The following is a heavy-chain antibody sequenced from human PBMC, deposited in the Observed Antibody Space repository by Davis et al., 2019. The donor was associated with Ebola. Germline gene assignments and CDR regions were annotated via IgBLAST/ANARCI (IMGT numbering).Heavy chain of an antibody. D-gene: IGHD6-13*01. V-gene: IGHV3-33*01. Sequence: GESLKISCAASGFTFSSYGMHWVRQAPGKGLEWVAVIWYDGSNKYYADSVKGRFTISRDNSKNTLYLQMNSLRAEDTAVYYCARVGPIAAADIYYYYGMDVWGQGTTVTVSS. CDR1: GFTFSSYG. CDR2: IWYDGSNK. J-gene: IGHJ6*02. CDR3: ARVGPIAAADIYYYYGMDV.